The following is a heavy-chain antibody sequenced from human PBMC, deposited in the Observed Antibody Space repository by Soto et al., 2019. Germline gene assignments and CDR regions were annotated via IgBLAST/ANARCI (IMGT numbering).Heavy chain of an antibody. J-gene: IGHJ6*02. V-gene: IGHV4-4*07. Sequence: SETLSLTCTGSGGSISSYYWSWIRQSAGKGLEWIGRIYNGGNTQYNPSLKRRVTMSADTSKNQFSLRLNSVTAADTAVYYCARDGSDSYGLDVWGQGTTVTVSS. D-gene: IGHD3-10*01. CDR1: GGSISSYY. CDR2: IYNGGNT. CDR3: ARDGSDSYGLDV.